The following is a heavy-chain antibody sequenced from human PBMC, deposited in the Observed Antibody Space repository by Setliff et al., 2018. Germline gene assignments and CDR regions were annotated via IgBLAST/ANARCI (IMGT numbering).Heavy chain of an antibody. J-gene: IGHJ4*02. D-gene: IGHD6-6*01. V-gene: IGHV3-11*01. CDR3: ASTQRGTSSEC. Sequence: PGGSLRLSCVVSGLTVSNDFMGWVRQAPGKGLEWVSSVSGSGMTRDYTDSVKGRFTVSRDNAKNSLYLQMNSLRAEDTAVYYCASTQRGTSSECWGQGTLVTVSS. CDR1: GLTVSNDF. CDR2: VSGSGMTR.